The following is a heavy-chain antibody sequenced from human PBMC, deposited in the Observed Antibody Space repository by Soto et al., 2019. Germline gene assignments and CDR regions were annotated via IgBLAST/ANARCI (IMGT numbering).Heavy chain of an antibody. J-gene: IGHJ4*02. Sequence: PGGSLRLSCAASGFSFSNYGMHWVRQAPGKGLEWVALISYDGSDEYYAVSVKGRFTISRDNSKNTLYLQMNSLRPEDTAVYYCEKDPYSSTVTWFEFWGPGSLVTVSP. CDR2: ISYDGSDE. V-gene: IGHV3-30*18. CDR1: GFSFSNYG. D-gene: IGHD6-19*01. CDR3: EKDPYSSTVTWFEF.